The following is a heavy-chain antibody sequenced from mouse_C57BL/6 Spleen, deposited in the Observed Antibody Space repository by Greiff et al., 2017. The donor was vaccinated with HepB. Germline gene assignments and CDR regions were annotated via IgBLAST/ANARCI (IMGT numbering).Heavy chain of an antibody. J-gene: IGHJ2*01. CDR3: AREGADYGYSTE. D-gene: IGHD2-2*01. V-gene: IGHV1-55*01. CDR2: IYPGSGST. Sequence: QVQLQQPGAELVKPGASVKMSCKASGYTFTSYWITWVKQRPGQGLEWIGDIYPGSGSTNYNEKFKSKATLTVDTSSSTAYMQLSSLTSEDSAVYYCAREGADYGYSTEWGQGTTLTVSS. CDR1: GYTFTSYW.